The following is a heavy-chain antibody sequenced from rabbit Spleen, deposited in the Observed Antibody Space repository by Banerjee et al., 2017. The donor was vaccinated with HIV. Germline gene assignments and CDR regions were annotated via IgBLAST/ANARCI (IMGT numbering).Heavy chain of an antibody. CDR2: IDPVFGFS. J-gene: IGHJ6*01. CDR1: GFDFSDYG. D-gene: IGHD8-1*01. Sequence: QEQLVESGGGLVQPGGSLKLSCKGSGFDFSDYGVSWVRQAPGKGLEWIGYIDPVFGFSNYANSVKGRFTISSDNAQNTVDLQVSGLTAADTATYFCARDSGSSFSTYGMDLWGQGTLVTVS. V-gene: IGHV1S47*01. CDR3: ARDSGSSFSTYGMDL.